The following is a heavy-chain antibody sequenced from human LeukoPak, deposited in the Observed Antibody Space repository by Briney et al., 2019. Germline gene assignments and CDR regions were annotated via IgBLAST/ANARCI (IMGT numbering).Heavy chain of an antibody. D-gene: IGHD4-11*01. V-gene: IGHV3-74*01. Sequence: PGGSLRHSCAASGFNLRDYWMHWVRPAPGKGLAWVSRLGTDGTYTNYADSVTGRFTISRDNAKNTLYLQMDSLRAEDTSFYYCVRDPSNSGNWFDLWGQGTLVTVSS. CDR1: GFNLRDYW. CDR2: LGTDGTYT. J-gene: IGHJ5*02. CDR3: VRDPSNSGNWFDL.